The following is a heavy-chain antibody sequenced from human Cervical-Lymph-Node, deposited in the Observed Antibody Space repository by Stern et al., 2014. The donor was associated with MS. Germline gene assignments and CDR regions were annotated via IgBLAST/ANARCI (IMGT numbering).Heavy chain of an antibody. J-gene: IGHJ5*02. CDR1: GASITSYY. V-gene: IGHV4-59*01. CDR2: IYYRGNT. Sequence: QLQLQESGPGLLRPSETLSLTCTVSGASITSYYWSWIRQPPGKGLEWIGYIYYRGNTNYNASLKGRVAISIGTSKTQFSLRLSSVTAADTAVYYCARATDLWGQGTLVTVSS. CDR3: ARATDL.